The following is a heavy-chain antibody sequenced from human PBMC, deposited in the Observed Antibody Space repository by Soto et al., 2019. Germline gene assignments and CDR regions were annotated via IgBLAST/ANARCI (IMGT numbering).Heavy chain of an antibody. J-gene: IGHJ4*02. Sequence: QVQLVESGGGVVQPGRSLRLCCAASGFTFSSYAMPWVRQAPGKGLEWVAVISYDGSNKYYADSVKGRFTISRDNSKNTLYLQMNSLRAEDTAVYYCARDPLPGDGAVAATVDYWGQGTLVTVSS. CDR3: ARDPLPGDGAVAATVDY. V-gene: IGHV3-30-3*01. D-gene: IGHD6-19*01. CDR2: ISYDGSNK. CDR1: GFTFSSYA.